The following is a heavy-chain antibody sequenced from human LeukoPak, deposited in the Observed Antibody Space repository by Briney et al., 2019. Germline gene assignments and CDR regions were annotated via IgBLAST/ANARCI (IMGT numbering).Heavy chain of an antibody. CDR1: GFTFSSYW. Sequence: GGSLRLSCAVSGFTFSSYWMSWVRQAPGKGLEWVANIKQDGSEKYYVDSVKGRFTISRDNAKNSLYLQMNSLRAEDMALYYCAKDVAARPDGAFDIWGQGTMVTVSS. CDR3: AKDVAARPDGAFDI. J-gene: IGHJ3*02. D-gene: IGHD6-6*01. V-gene: IGHV3-7*03. CDR2: IKQDGSEK.